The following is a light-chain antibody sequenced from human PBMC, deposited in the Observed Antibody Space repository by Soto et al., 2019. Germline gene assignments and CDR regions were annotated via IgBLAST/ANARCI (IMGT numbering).Light chain of an antibody. CDR2: GAS. V-gene: IGKV3-20*01. CDR1: QTVDHAY. Sequence: VLTQSPGTLSLSLGDRATLSCRASQTVDHAYVAWYQQRPGQAPSLLVYGASTRATDVPERFSGSGSWTDFTLTISRLEPEDSAVHYCQQYGNSPWTFGQGTKVEI. J-gene: IGKJ1*01. CDR3: QQYGNSPWT.